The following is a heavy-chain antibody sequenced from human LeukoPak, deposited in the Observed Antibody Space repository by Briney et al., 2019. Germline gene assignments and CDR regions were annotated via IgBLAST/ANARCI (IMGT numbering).Heavy chain of an antibody. CDR1: EYTFTSYD. D-gene: IGHD2-2*01. CDR3: ARGRTTSAYCSSTSCPLGY. V-gene: IGHV1-8*03. CDR2: MNPNSGNT. Sequence: ASVKVSCKASEYTFTSYDINWVRQATGQGLEWMGWMNPNSGNTGYAQKFQGRVTITRNTSISTAYMELSSLRSEDTAVYYCARGRTTSAYCSSTSCPLGYWGQGTLVTVSS. J-gene: IGHJ4*02.